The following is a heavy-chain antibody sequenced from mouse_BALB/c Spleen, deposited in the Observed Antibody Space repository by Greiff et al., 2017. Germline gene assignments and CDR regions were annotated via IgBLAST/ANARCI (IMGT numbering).Heavy chain of an antibody. Sequence: DVKLQESGAELVKPGASVKLSCTASGFNIKDTYMHWVKQRPEQGLEWIGRIDPANGNTKYDPKFQGKATITADTSSNTAYLQLSSLTSEDTAVYYCARSCYRSYYYAMDYWGQGTSVTVSS. CDR1: GFNIKDTY. V-gene: IGHV14-3*02. J-gene: IGHJ4*01. CDR2: IDPANGNT. D-gene: IGHD2-14*01. CDR3: ARSCYRSYYYAMDY.